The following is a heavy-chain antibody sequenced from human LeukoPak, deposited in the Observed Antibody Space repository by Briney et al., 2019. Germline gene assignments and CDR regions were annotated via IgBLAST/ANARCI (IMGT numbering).Heavy chain of an antibody. V-gene: IGHV4-4*09. CDR3: ARRGTYYYDSSGALDY. Sequence: PSETLSLTCTVSVGSISSYYWSWIRQPPGKGLEWIGYIYTSWSTNYNPSLKSRVTISVDTSKNQFSLKLSSVTAADTAVYYCARRGTYYYDSSGALDYWGQGTLVTVSS. CDR1: VGSISSYY. D-gene: IGHD3-22*01. J-gene: IGHJ4*02. CDR2: IYTSWST.